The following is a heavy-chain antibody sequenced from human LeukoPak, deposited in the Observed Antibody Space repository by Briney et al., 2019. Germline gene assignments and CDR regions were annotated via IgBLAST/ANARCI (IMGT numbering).Heavy chain of an antibody. Sequence: PGGSLRLSCAASGFTFSSYAMSWVREAPGKGLEWVSAISGSGGSTYYGDSVRGRFTISRDNSKNTLYLQMNSRRADDTAVYYCAKDLARTIFGVVKGAFDIWGQGTMVTVSS. CDR2: ISGSGGST. J-gene: IGHJ3*02. CDR1: GFTFSSYA. D-gene: IGHD3-3*01. CDR3: AKDLARTIFGVVKGAFDI. V-gene: IGHV3-23*01.